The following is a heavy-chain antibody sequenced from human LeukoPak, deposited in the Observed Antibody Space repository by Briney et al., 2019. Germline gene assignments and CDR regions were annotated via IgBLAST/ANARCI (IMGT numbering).Heavy chain of an antibody. D-gene: IGHD3-22*01. CDR2: ISGSGGST. CDR1: GFTFSSYA. J-gene: IGHJ6*02. V-gene: IGHV3-23*01. Sequence: GGSLRLSCAASGFTFSSYAMSWVCQAPGKGLEWVSAISGSGGSTYYADSVKGRFTISRDNSKNTLYLQMNSLRAEDTAVYYCASPPNSSDYGGPLYYYYAMDVWGQGTTVTVSS. CDR3: ASPPNSSDYGGPLYYYYAMDV.